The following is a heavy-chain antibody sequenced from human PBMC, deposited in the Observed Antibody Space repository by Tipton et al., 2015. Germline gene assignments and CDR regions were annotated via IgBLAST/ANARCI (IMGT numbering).Heavy chain of an antibody. V-gene: IGHV4-39*07. CDR3: ACQDYDSLTRDYQTVDY. J-gene: IGHJ4*02. D-gene: IGHD3-9*01. CDR2: ISYSGST. Sequence: TLSLTCTVSGDSISSGSYYWGWIRQPPGKGLEWIGSISYSGSTYYNPSLKSRVTISVGSSKTHFSLNLSSVTAADTAVYYCACQDYDSLTRDYQTVDYWGQGTLVTVSS. CDR1: GDSISSGSYY.